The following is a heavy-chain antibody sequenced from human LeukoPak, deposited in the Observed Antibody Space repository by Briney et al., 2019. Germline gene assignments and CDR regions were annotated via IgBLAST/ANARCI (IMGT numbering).Heavy chain of an antibody. D-gene: IGHD3-10*01. Sequence: GGSLRLSCAASGFTFSSYYMNWVRQAPGKGLEWVSSISSSSSYIYYADSVKGRFTISRDNAKNSLFLQMNSLRAEDTAVYYCARDGSGRVPEMSAPDYWGQGTLVTVSS. CDR1: GFTFSSYY. CDR3: ARDGSGRVPEMSAPDY. J-gene: IGHJ4*02. V-gene: IGHV3-21*01. CDR2: ISSSSSYI.